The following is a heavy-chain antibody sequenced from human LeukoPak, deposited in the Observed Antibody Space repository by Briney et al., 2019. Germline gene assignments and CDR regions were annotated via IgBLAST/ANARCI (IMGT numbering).Heavy chain of an antibody. V-gene: IGHV1-46*01. CDR1: GYTFTSYF. CDR3: TRSSGSYEIDY. D-gene: IGHD1-26*01. J-gene: IGHJ4*02. Sequence: ASVKVSCKASGYTFTSYFMLWVRQAPGQGLEWMRIINPSGGSTSYVLKFQGRVTMTRDTSTSTVYMELSSLRSEDTAVYYCTRSSGSYEIDYWGQGTLVTVSS. CDR2: INPSGGST.